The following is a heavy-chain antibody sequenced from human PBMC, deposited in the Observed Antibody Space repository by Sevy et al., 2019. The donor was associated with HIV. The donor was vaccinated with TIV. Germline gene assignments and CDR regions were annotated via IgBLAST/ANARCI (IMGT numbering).Heavy chain of an antibody. D-gene: IGHD4-17*01. CDR3: AREASTLDYGEGGYAFDI. V-gene: IGHV1-2*02. CDR1: GYTFTGYY. Sequence: ASVKVSCKASGYTFTGYYMHWVRQAPGQGLEWMGWINPNSGGTNYAQKFQGRVTMTRDTSISTAYMELSRLRSDDTAVYYCAREASTLDYGEGGYAFDIWGQGTMVTVSS. CDR2: INPNSGGT. J-gene: IGHJ3*02.